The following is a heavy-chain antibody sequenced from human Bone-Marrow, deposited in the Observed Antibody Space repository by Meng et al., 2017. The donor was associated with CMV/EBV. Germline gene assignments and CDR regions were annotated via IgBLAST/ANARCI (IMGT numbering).Heavy chain of an antibody. Sequence: GESLKISCAASGFTFSSSWMSWVRQAPGKGLECVANINQDGSEKYYVDSVKGRFTISRDNTKNSLYLQMNSLRAEDTAVYYCARDHRDYGDYIGYYGMDVWGQGTTVTVSS. CDR2: INQDGSEK. CDR3: ARDHRDYGDYIGYYGMDV. CDR1: GFTFSSSW. J-gene: IGHJ6*02. V-gene: IGHV3-7*01. D-gene: IGHD4-17*01.